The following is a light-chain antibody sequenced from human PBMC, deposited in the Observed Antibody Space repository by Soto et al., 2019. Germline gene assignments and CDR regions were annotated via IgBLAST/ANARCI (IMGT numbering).Light chain of an antibody. CDR2: EVS. CDR3: SSYTSSSIDYV. J-gene: IGLJ1*01. CDR1: SSDVGGYNY. Sequence: QSVLTQPASVSGSPGQSITIYCTGTSSDVGGYNYVSWYQQHPGKAPKLMIYEVSNRPSGVSNRFSGSKSGNTASLTISGLQAEDEADYYCSSYTSSSIDYVFGTGTKLTVL. V-gene: IGLV2-14*01.